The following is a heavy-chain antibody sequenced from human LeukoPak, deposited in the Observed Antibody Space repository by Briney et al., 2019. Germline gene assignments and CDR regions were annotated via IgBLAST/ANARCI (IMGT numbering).Heavy chain of an antibody. Sequence: GGSLRLSCAASGFTFSSYGMHWVRQAPGKGLDWVAVISYDGSNKFYADSAKRRFTISRDNSKNTLYLQMNSLRAEDTAVYYCAKDPSLITMVRGVLKLSYYFDSWGQGTLVTVSS. CDR2: ISYDGSNK. CDR1: GFTFSSYG. J-gene: IGHJ4*02. CDR3: AKDPSLITMVRGVLKLSYYFDS. V-gene: IGHV3-30*18. D-gene: IGHD3-10*01.